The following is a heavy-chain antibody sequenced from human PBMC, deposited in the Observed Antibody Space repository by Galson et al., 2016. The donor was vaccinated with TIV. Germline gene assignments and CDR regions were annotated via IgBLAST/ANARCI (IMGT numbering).Heavy chain of an antibody. V-gene: IGHV3-30*03. D-gene: IGHD3-3*01. CDR1: GFIFSDYA. CDR2: ISYGGNNK. J-gene: IGHJ6*02. Sequence: SLRLSCAASGFIFSDYAIHWVRQAPGKGLEWVALISYGGNNKFYGDSVKGRFTISRDKSKNTVYLQMNNLRAEDTAVYYCARGVLSGSWDKSDWHGMDVWGQGTTVTVSS. CDR3: ARGVLSGSWDKSDWHGMDV.